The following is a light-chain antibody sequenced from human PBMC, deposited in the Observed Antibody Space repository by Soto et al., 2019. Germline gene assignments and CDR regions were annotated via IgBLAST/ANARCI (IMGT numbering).Light chain of an antibody. J-gene: IGLJ2*01. V-gene: IGLV1-40*01. CDR2: GNI. CDR3: QSYDSSLTVV. CDR1: SSNIGAGYD. Sequence: QSVLKQPPSVSGAPGQRVTISCTGSSSNIGAGYDVHWYQQVPGTAPKLLIYGNINRPSGVPDRFSGSKSGTSASLAITGLQADDEADYYCQSYDSSLTVVFGGGTKLTVL.